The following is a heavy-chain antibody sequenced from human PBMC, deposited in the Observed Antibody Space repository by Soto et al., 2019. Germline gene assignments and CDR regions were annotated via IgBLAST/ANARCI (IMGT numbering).Heavy chain of an antibody. Sequence: SETLSLTCAVYGGSFSGYYWSWIRQPPGKGLEWIGEINHSGSTNYNPSLKSRVTISVDTSKNQFSLKLSSVTAADTAVYYCARVSADGHYYYYGMDVWGQGTTVTVSS. J-gene: IGHJ6*02. CDR2: INHSGST. CDR3: ARVSADGHYYYYGMDV. V-gene: IGHV4-34*01. CDR1: GGSFSGYY. D-gene: IGHD6-13*01.